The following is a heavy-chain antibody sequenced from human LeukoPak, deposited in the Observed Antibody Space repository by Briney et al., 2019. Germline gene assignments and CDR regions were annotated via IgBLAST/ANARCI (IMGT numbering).Heavy chain of an antibody. CDR3: AHQPLTMMTTVTVDGWFDP. V-gene: IGHV2-5*01. D-gene: IGHD4-11*01. J-gene: IGHJ5*02. CDR1: GFSLSTSGVG. CDR2: IYWNDDK. Sequence: SGPTLVKPTQTLTLTCTFSGFSLSTSGVGVGWIRQPPGKALEWLALIYWNDDKRYSPSLKSRLTITKDTSKNQVVLTMTNMDPVDTATYYCAHQPLTMMTTVTVDGWFDPWGQGTLVTVSS.